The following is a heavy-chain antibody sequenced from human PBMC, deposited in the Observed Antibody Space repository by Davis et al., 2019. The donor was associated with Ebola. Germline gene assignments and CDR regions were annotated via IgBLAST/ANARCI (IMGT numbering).Heavy chain of an antibody. Sequence: ASVKVSCKASGYTFTSYDINWVRQATGQGLEWMGWMNPNSGNTGYAQKFQGRVTITRNTSISTAYMELSSLRSEDTAVYYCARDFMAVAATVWFDPWGQGTLVTVSS. CDR2: MNPNSGNT. D-gene: IGHD2-15*01. V-gene: IGHV1-8*03. CDR3: ARDFMAVAATVWFDP. J-gene: IGHJ5*02. CDR1: GYTFTSYD.